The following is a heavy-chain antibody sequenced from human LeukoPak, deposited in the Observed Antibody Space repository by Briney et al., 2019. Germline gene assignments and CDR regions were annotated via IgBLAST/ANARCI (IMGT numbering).Heavy chain of an antibody. CDR2: MHSSGST. D-gene: IGHD3-10*01. CDR1: GGSVSSGSYY. CDR3: ARDRAAYGFYYYMDV. Sequence: SETLSLTCIVSGGSVSSGSYYWTWIRQPAGKGLEWFGRMHSSGSTKYNPSLQSRVTISIDTSKNQFSLKLRSVTAADTAVYYCARDRAAYGFYYYMDVWGKGTPVTISS. V-gene: IGHV4-61*02. J-gene: IGHJ6*03.